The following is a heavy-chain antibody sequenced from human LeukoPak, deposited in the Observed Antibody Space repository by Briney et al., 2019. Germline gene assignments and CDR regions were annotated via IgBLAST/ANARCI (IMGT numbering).Heavy chain of an antibody. CDR3: AGDRISGLRLIGSFFPLDY. V-gene: IGHV1-46*01. CDR1: GYTFTSYY. Sequence: ASVKVSCKASGYTFTSYYMHWVRQAPGQGLEWMGIINPTGGSTNYAQKLQGRVTMTRDTSTRTVYMELSSLRSEDTAVYYCAGDRISGLRLIGSFFPLDYWGQGTLVTVSS. CDR2: INPTGGST. D-gene: IGHD5-12*01. J-gene: IGHJ4*02.